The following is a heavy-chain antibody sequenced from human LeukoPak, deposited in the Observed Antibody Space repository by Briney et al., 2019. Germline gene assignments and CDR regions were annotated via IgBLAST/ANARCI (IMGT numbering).Heavy chain of an antibody. V-gene: IGHV1-46*01. CDR3: AREDVVLVDAVRYYYYGMDV. CDR2: INPSGGST. J-gene: IGHJ6*02. CDR1: GYNFISYY. D-gene: IGHD2-8*01. Sequence: ASVKVSCKASGYNFISYYMHWVRQAPGQGLEWMGIINPSGGSTSYAQKFQDRVTMTGDTSTSTVYMELSSLNSEDTAVYYCAREDVVLVDAVRYYYYGMDVWGQGTTVTVSS.